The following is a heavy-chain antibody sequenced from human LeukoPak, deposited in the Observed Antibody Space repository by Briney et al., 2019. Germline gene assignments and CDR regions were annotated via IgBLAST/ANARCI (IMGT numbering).Heavy chain of an antibody. CDR2: INNSGST. CDR1: GVSFSGYS. V-gene: IGHV4-34*01. CDR3: ARGGRAMVRGVISSYFDY. J-gene: IGHJ4*02. Sequence: SETLSLTCAAYGVSFSGYSWSWIRQPPGKGLEWIGEINNSGSTNYNPSLKSRVTISVDTSKNQFYLKLSSLTAADTAVYYCARGGRAMVRGVISSYFDYWGQGTLVSVFS. D-gene: IGHD3-10*01.